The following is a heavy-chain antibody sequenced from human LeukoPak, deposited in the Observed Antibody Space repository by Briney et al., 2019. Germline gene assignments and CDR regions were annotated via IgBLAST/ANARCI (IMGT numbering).Heavy chain of an antibody. CDR1: GFTFSSFA. Sequence: PGGSLRLSCAASGFTFSSFAMSWVRQAPGKGLEWVSGISGSVGSTYYADSVKGRFTISRDNSKNTLYLQMNSLRAEDTAVYYCAKVSSSWYNWFDPWGQGTLVTVSS. CDR2: ISGSVGST. D-gene: IGHD6-13*01. J-gene: IGHJ5*02. CDR3: AKVSSSWYNWFDP. V-gene: IGHV3-23*01.